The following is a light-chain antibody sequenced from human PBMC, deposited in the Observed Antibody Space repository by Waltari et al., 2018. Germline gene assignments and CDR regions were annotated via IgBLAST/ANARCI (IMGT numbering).Light chain of an antibody. V-gene: IGLV2-14*03. CDR2: DVT. CDR3: SSYSSSSALRV. Sequence: QSALTQPASVSGSPGQSITISCTGTSSDVGAFNYVSWYQQHPGKAPKLIMYDVTNRSSWVSSCFSSSKLGNMASLPISGLQADDEADYYCSSYSSSSALRVFGGGTKLTVL. CDR1: SSDVGAFNY. J-gene: IGLJ3*02.